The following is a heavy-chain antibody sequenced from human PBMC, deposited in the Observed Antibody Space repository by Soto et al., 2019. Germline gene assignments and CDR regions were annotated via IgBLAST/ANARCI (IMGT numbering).Heavy chain of an antibody. D-gene: IGHD4-4*01. Sequence: EVQLVESGGGLVQPGGSLRLSCAASGFTFSSHWMSWVRQAPGKGLEWVANIKHDGSETYYVDSVKGRFTISRDNAQNSLYLQMHSLRAEDTAVYYCARDDYNWARDYWGQGTLVTVSS. CDR2: IKHDGSET. V-gene: IGHV3-7*01. CDR3: ARDDYNWARDY. CDR1: GFTFSSHW. J-gene: IGHJ4*02.